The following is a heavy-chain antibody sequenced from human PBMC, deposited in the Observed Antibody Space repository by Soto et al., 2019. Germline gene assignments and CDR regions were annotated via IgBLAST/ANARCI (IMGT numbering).Heavy chain of an antibody. Sequence: QMQLVQSGPEVKKPGTSVKVSCKASGFTFTSSAVQWVRQARGQRLEWIGWIVVGSGNTNYAQKFQERVTITRDMSTSTAYMELSSLRPEDTAVYYCAADVMYYYDSSGYYHYFDYWGQGTLVTVSS. CDR1: GFTFTSSA. V-gene: IGHV1-58*01. D-gene: IGHD3-22*01. CDR2: IVVGSGNT. CDR3: AADVMYYYDSSGYYHYFDY. J-gene: IGHJ4*02.